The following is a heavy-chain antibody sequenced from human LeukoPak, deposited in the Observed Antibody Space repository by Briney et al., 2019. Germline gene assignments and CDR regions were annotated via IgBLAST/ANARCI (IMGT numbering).Heavy chain of an antibody. CDR3: ASRIATAGSVDY. J-gene: IGHJ4*02. CDR1: GFTLSSYS. V-gene: IGHV3-23*01. D-gene: IGHD6-13*01. Sequence: GGSLRLSCAASGFTLSSYSMSWVRQAPGKGLEWVSTISGSGRSTYYADSVKDRFTISRDNSKNTLYLQINSLRVEDTAVYYCASRIATAGSVDYWGQGTLVTVSS. CDR2: ISGSGRST.